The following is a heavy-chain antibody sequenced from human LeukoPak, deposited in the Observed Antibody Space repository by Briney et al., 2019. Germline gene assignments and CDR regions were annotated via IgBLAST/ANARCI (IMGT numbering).Heavy chain of an antibody. CDR1: GYSISSGYY. V-gene: IGHV4-38-2*02. Sequence: SETLSLTCTVSGYSISSGYYWSWIRPPPGKGLEWIGEINHSGSTNYNPSLKSRVTISVDTSKNQFSLKLSSVTAADTAVYYCARHETVAGVNWFDPWGQGTLVTVSS. CDR2: INHSGST. CDR3: ARHETVAGVNWFDP. D-gene: IGHD6-19*01. J-gene: IGHJ5*02.